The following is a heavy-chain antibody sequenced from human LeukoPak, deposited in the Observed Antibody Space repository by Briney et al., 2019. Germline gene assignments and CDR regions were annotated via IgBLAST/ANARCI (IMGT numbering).Heavy chain of an antibody. V-gene: IGHV1-69*05. CDR3: ARDLGHSSSWYPLDY. J-gene: IGHJ4*02. CDR2: IIPIFGTA. Sequence: GASVKVSCKASEGTFSSYTISWVRQAPGQGLEWMGRIIPIFGTANYAQKFQGRATITTDESTSTAYMELSSLRSEDTAVYYCARDLGHSSSWYPLDYWGQGTLVTVSS. CDR1: EGTFSSYT. D-gene: IGHD6-13*01.